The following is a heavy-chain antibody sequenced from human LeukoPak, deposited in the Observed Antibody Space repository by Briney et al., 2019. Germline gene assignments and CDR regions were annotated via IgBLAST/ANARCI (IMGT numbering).Heavy chain of an antibody. CDR1: GFTFSTYT. V-gene: IGHV3-23*01. CDR3: AIDPNWGIHY. Sequence: GGSLRLSCAASGFTFSTYTMYWVRQPPGKGLEWVSIIGGSGGDIHYADSVKGRYTISRDNPKNTLYLQMNSLGVEDTAIYYCAIDPNWGIHYWGQGVLVTVSS. CDR2: IGGSGGDI. D-gene: IGHD7-27*01. J-gene: IGHJ4*02.